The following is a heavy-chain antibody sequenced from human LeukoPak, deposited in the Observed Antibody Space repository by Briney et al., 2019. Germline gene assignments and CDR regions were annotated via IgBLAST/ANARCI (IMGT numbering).Heavy chain of an antibody. V-gene: IGHV3-23*01. Sequence: PGGSLRLSCAASGFTFSSYAMTWVRQAPGKGLEWVSAVTGTGGSTYYADSVKGRFTISRDNSKNTLYLQMNNLRAEDTAVYYCARDPGFSPEPYFDYWGQGTLVTVSS. D-gene: IGHD3-3*01. J-gene: IGHJ4*02. CDR2: VTGTGGST. CDR1: GFTFSSYA. CDR3: ARDPGFSPEPYFDY.